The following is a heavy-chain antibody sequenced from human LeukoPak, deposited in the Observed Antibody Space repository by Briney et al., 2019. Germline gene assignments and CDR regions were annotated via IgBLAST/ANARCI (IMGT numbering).Heavy chain of an antibody. CDR1: GGSFSGYY. CDR3: ARGASTLRYFDWLLYDY. Sequence: SETLSLTCAVYGGSFSGYYRSWIRQPPGKGLEWIGEINHSGSTNFNPSLKSRVTISVDTSKNQFSLKLSSVTAADTAVYYCARGASTLRYFDWLLYDYWGQGTLVTVSS. V-gene: IGHV4-34*01. J-gene: IGHJ4*02. D-gene: IGHD3-9*01. CDR2: INHSGST.